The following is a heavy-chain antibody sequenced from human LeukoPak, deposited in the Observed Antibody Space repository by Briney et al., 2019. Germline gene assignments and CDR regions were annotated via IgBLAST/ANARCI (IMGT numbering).Heavy chain of an antibody. V-gene: IGHV4-30-2*01. CDR1: GGSISSGGYS. J-gene: IGHJ4*02. CDR2: IYHSGST. CDR3: ARDRGSYGLDY. Sequence: PSETLSLTCAVSGGSISSGGYSWSWIRQPPGKGLEWIGYIYHSGSTYYNPSLKSRVTISVDRSKNQFSLKLSSVTAADTAVYYCARDRGSYGLDYWGQGTLVTVSS. D-gene: IGHD5-18*01.